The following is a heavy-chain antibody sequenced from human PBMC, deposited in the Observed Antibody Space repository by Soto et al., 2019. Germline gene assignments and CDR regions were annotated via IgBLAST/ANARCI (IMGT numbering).Heavy chain of an antibody. CDR3: ARVIRAVGVPFDF. Sequence: SETLSLTCNVSGGSLKTYNWSWIRKPPGKGLEWIGYIYHSGSTNYNPSLQSRATISVDTSKNQFSLRLSSVNPADTAVYYCARVIRAVGVPFDFWGQGTLVTVSS. CDR1: GGSLKTYN. D-gene: IGHD2-8*01. CDR2: IYHSGST. V-gene: IGHV4-59*01. J-gene: IGHJ4*02.